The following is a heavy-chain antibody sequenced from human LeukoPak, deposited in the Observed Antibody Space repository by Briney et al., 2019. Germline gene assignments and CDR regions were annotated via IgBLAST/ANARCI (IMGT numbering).Heavy chain of an antibody. CDR3: AKDRLGALYYYDSSGYYRFDY. V-gene: IGHV3-30*18. CDR2: ISYDGSNQ. CDR1: EFTLSSYG. Sequence: PGRSLRLSCAASEFTLSSYGMHWVRQAPGKGLEWVAVISYDGSNQYYADTVKGRFTISRDNSKNTLYLQMNSLRAVDTAVYYCAKDRLGALYYYDSSGYYRFDYWGQGTLVTVSS. J-gene: IGHJ4*01. D-gene: IGHD3-22*01.